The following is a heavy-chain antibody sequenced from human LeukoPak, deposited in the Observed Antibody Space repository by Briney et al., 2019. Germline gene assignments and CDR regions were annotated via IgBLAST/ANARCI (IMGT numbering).Heavy chain of an antibody. CDR1: GDSISSANYY. V-gene: IGHV4-39*07. CDR2: IYFSGST. J-gene: IGHJ4*02. Sequence: SETLSLTCTVSGDSISSANYYWGWVRQPPGKGLEWIGSIYFSGSTYYNPSLKSRVTISVETSKVQFSLKLSSVTAADTAVYYCARDSCSSTSCRKKFDNWGQGALVTVSS. CDR3: ARDSCSSTSCRKKFDN. D-gene: IGHD2-2*01.